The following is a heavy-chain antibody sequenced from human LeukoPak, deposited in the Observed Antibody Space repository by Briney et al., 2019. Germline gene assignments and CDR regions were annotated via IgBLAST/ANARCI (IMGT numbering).Heavy chain of an antibody. V-gene: IGHV4-34*01. J-gene: IGHJ4*02. D-gene: IGHD6-19*01. CDR3: ARGLQTGYSSGWYYFDY. CDR2: INHSGST. Sequence: SETLSLTCAVYGGSFSGYYWSWIRQPPGKGLEWIGEINHSGSTNYNPSLKSRVTISVDTSKNQFSPKLSSVTAADTAVYYCARGLQTGYSSGWYYFDYWGQGTLVTVSS. CDR1: GGSFSGYY.